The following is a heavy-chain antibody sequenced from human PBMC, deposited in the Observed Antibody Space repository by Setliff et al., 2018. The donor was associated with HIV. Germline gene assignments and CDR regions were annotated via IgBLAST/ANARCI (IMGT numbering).Heavy chain of an antibody. Sequence: ASVKVSCKASGYIFTSYYMQWVRQAPGQGLEWMGIINPSGGSTSYAQKFQGRVTMTRNTSISTAYMELSSLRSEDTAVYYCARKPHYYDSSGTNDYWGQGTLVTVSS. CDR3: ARKPHYYDSSGTNDY. J-gene: IGHJ4*02. V-gene: IGHV1-46*01. CDR2: INPSGGST. CDR1: GYIFTSYY. D-gene: IGHD3-22*01.